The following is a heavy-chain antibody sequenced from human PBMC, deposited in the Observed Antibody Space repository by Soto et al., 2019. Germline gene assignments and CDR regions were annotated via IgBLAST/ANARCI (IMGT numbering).Heavy chain of an antibody. CDR3: ARERTRGFDP. J-gene: IGHJ5*02. CDR1: GYTFTSYD. V-gene: IGHV1-8*01. CDR2: MNPNSGNT. Sequence: QVQLVQSGAEVKKPGASVKVSCKASGYTFTSYDIHWVRQATGQGLEWMGWMNPNSGNTAYAQKFLSRVTMTRNTSRSTAYMELISLRSEDTAVYYGARERTRGFDPWGQGTLVTVSS.